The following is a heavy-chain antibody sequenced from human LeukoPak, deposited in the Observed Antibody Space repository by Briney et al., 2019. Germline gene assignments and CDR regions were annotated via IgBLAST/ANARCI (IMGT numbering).Heavy chain of an antibody. J-gene: IGHJ4*02. V-gene: IGHV3-30-3*01. CDR2: ISYDGSNK. Sequence: GGSLRLSCAASEFTFSSFAMHWVRQAPGKGLEWVAFISYDGSNKYYADSVKGRFTISRDNSKNTLFLQMNSLRAEDTAVYCCARAYCSGGSCYSTIDYWGQGTLVTVS. D-gene: IGHD2-15*01. CDR3: ARAYCSGGSCYSTIDY. CDR1: EFTFSSFA.